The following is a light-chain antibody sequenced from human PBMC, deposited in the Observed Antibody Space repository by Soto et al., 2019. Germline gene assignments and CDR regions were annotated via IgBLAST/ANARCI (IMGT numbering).Light chain of an antibody. CDR1: QSVSSS. CDR3: QHYRGSSIT. CDR2: DAS. J-gene: IGKJ5*01. V-gene: IGKV3-20*01. Sequence: EIVLTQSPATGSLSPGERAALSCRASQSVSSSLAWYQQKPGQAPSLLISDASTRATGIPDRFSGSGSGTDFTLTISRLQPEDFAPYYCQHYRGSSITFGQGTRLEIK.